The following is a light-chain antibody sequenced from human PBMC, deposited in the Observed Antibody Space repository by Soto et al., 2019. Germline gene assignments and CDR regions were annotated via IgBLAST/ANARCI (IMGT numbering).Light chain of an antibody. Sequence: IQLTQSPSSLSASVGDRVTITCRASQGISSYLAWYQQKPGKAPKLLMYAASTLQSGVPLRFSGSGSGTDFTLTISSLQPEDFATYYCQQYTSYSRAFGQGTKVDIK. V-gene: IGKV1-9*01. CDR2: AAS. CDR3: QQYTSYSRA. CDR1: QGISSY. J-gene: IGKJ1*01.